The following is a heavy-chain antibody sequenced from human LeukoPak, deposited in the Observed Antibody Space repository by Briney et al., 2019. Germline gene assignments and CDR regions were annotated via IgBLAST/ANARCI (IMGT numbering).Heavy chain of an antibody. CDR2: ISSSGSTI. V-gene: IGHV3-48*03. D-gene: IGHD5-12*01. CDR3: ARVDATLGHGMDV. CDR1: GFTFSSYE. Sequence: GGALRLSCAASGFTFSSYEMNWVRQAPGKGLEWVSYISSSGSTIYYADSVKGRFTISRDNAKSSLYLQMNSLRAEDTAVYYCARVDATLGHGMDVWGKGTTDSVSS. J-gene: IGHJ6*04.